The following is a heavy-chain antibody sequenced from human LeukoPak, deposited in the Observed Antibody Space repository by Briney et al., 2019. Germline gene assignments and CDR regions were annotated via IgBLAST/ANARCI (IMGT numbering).Heavy chain of an antibody. Sequence: GGSLRLSCAASRFTLSTYWMSWVRQAPGKGLEWVAHIKQDGSQEYYVDSVKGRFTISRDSAKNSLYLQMNSLRAEDTAVYYCARGVPYDSWSGPHYSDYWGQGTLVTVSS. J-gene: IGHJ4*02. CDR2: IKQDGSQE. D-gene: IGHD3-3*01. CDR1: RFTLSTYW. V-gene: IGHV3-7*03. CDR3: ARGVPYDSWSGPHYSDY.